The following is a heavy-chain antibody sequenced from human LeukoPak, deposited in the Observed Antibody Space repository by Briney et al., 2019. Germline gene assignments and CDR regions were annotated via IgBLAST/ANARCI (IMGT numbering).Heavy chain of an antibody. CDR1: GGSISSGDYY. Sequence: PSQTLSLTCTVSGGSISSGDYYWSWIRQPPGKGLEWIGYIYYSGSTYYNPSLKSRVTISVDTSKNQFSLKLSSVTAADTAVYYCATVDSSGWYTLDYWGQGTLVTVSS. CDR2: IYYSGST. CDR3: ATVDSSGWYTLDY. V-gene: IGHV4-30-4*01. J-gene: IGHJ4*02. D-gene: IGHD6-19*01.